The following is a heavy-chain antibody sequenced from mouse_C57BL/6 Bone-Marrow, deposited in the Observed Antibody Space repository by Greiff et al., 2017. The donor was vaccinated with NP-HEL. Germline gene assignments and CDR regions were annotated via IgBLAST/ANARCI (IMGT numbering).Heavy chain of an antibody. D-gene: IGHD2-10*01. CDR1: GYTFTDYE. CDR3: TSTLLDYAMDY. CDR2: IDPETGGT. J-gene: IGHJ4*01. V-gene: IGHV1-15*01. Sequence: QVQLQQSGAELVRPGASVTLSCKASGYTFTDYEMHWVKQTPVHGLEWIGAIDPETGGTAYNQKFKGKAILTADKSSSTAYMELRSLTSEDSAVYYCTSTLLDYAMDYWGQGTSVTVSS.